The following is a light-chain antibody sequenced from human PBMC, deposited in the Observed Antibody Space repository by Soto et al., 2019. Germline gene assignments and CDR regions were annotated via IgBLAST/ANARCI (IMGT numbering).Light chain of an antibody. CDR1: SSDIGAYDY. CDR3: SSYTSSSTVGV. Sequence: QSVLTQPASVSGSPGQSITVSCTGTSSDIGAYDYVSWYQQHPGKAPKVIISEVSKRPSGVSHRFSGSKSGNTASLTISGLLAEDEADYYCSSYTSSSTVGVFXTGTKGTVL. CDR2: EVS. J-gene: IGLJ1*01. V-gene: IGLV2-14*01.